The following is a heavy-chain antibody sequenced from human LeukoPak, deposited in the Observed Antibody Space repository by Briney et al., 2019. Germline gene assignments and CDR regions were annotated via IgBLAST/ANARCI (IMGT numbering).Heavy chain of an antibody. CDR3: ARDGDYYDSSGYYRGTSDY. CDR2: IKQDGSEK. V-gene: IGHV3-7*04. D-gene: IGHD3-22*01. Sequence: PGGSLRLSCAASGFTFSSYWMSWVRQAPGKGLEWVANIKQDGSEKYYVDSVKGRFTISRDNAKNSLYLQMNSLRAEDTAVYYCARDGDYYDSSGYYRGTSDYWGQGTLVTVSS. CDR1: GFTFSSYW. J-gene: IGHJ4*02.